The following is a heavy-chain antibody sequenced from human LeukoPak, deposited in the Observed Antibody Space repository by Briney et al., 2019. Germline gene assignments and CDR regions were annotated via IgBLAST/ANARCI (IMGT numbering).Heavy chain of an antibody. CDR3: SRGFAY. D-gene: IGHD3-3*01. CDR1: GFTFGDYA. V-gene: IGHV3-49*03. J-gene: IGHJ4*02. CDR2: IRGKAYGGTT. Sequence: GGSLRLSCVASGFTFGDYAMSWFRQAPGKGLEWVGFIRGKAYGGTTEYAASVKGRFTISRDDYKSIVYVQMKSLKAEDTALYYCSRGFAYWGQGTLVIVSS.